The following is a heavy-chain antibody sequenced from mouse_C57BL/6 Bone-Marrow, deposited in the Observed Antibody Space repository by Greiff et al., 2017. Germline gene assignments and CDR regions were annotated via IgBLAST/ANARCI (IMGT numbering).Heavy chain of an antibody. CDR2: ISDGGSYT. D-gene: IGHD1-1*02. V-gene: IGHV5-4*01. Sequence: EVMLVESGGGLVKPGGSLKLSCAASGFTFSSYAMSWVRQTPEKRLEWVATISDGGSYTYYPDNVKGRFTISRDNAKNNLYRKMSNLKSEDTAMYYCAGEEGWEERKRMDYWGQGTSVTVSS. CDR1: GFTFSSYA. CDR3: AGEEGWEERKRMDY. J-gene: IGHJ4*01.